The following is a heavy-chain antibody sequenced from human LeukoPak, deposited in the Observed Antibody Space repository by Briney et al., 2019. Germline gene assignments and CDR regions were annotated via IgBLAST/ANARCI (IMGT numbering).Heavy chain of an antibody. V-gene: IGHV3-48*03. J-gene: IGHJ6*02. CDR3: ARGSGYCSSSSCKRSIYYYGMDV. D-gene: IGHD2-2*01. Sequence: GGYLRLYCAASGFTFSSYEMNWVRQAPGQGLEWVSYISSSGSTIYYADSVKGRFTISRDNAKNSLYLQMNSLRAEDTAVYYCARGSGYCSSSSCKRSIYYYGMDVWGQGTTVTVSS. CDR1: GFTFSSYE. CDR2: ISSSGSTI.